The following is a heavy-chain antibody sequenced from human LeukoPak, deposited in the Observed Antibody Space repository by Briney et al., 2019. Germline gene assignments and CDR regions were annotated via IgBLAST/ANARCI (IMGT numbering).Heavy chain of an antibody. V-gene: IGHV3-74*01. CDR1: AVTFSSYW. D-gene: IGHD3-16*01. CDR3: ARFADWGA. J-gene: IGHJ4*02. CDR2: IDTDGSTT. Sequence: GGSLILSCVASAVTFSSYWMHWVRQAPGKGLAWVSRIDTDGSTTTYADSVKGRFTISRDNAKNTLYLQMNSLRAEDTAVYYCARFADWGAWGQGTLVTVSS.